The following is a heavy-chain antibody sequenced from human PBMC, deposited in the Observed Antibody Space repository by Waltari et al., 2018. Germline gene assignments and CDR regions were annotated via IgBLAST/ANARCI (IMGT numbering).Heavy chain of an antibody. Sequence: EVQLVESGGGLVQPGGSLRLSCAASGFTFSSYWMSWVRQAPGKGLEWVANIKQDGSEKYYGDSVKGRFTISRDNAKNSLYLQMNSLRAEDTAVYYCAREGWYGSASPFYYWGQGTLVTVSS. CDR1: GFTFSSYW. CDR3: AREGWYGSASPFYY. CDR2: IKQDGSEK. D-gene: IGHD3-10*01. V-gene: IGHV3-7*01. J-gene: IGHJ4*02.